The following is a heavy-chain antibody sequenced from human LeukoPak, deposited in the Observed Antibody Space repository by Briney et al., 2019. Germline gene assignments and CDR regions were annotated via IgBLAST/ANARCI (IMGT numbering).Heavy chain of an antibody. V-gene: IGHV3-48*03. CDR2: ISSSGSTI. Sequence: GGSLRLSCAASGFTFSSYAMHWVRQAPGKGLEWVSYISSSGSTIYYADSVKGRFTISRDNAKNSLYLQMNSLRAEDTAVYYCAELGITMIGGVWGKGTTVTISS. D-gene: IGHD3-10*02. J-gene: IGHJ6*04. CDR3: AELGITMIGGV. CDR1: GFTFSSYA.